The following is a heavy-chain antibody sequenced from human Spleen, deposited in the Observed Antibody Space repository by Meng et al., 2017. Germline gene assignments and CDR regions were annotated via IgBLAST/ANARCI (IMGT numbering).Heavy chain of an antibody. CDR2: IYHSGST. J-gene: IGHJ4*02. CDR3: ARGPTTMAHDFDY. CDR1: GASISSDNW. V-gene: IGHV4-4*02. Sequence: QGQLQGSGPGLVKPSGTLSLTCAVSGASISSDNWWSWVRQPPGKGLEWIGEIYHSGSTNYNPSLEGRATISVDTSQNTLSLKLSSVTAADSAVYYCARGPTTMAHDFDYWGQGTLVTVSS. D-gene: IGHD4-11*01.